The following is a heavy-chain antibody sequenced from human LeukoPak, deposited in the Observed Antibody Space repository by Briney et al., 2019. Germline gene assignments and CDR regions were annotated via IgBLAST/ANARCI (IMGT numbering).Heavy chain of an antibody. CDR1: GFTFSSYA. Sequence: GGSLRLPCAASGFTFSSYAMSWVRQAPGKGLEWVSGITGGAIRTYYADSVKGRFTISRDNSKNTLYLQMNSLRAEDTAVYYCAKSGSNRFDYWGQGALVTVSS. J-gene: IGHJ4*02. CDR2: ITGGAIRT. D-gene: IGHD5-24*01. CDR3: AKSGSNRFDY. V-gene: IGHV3-23*01.